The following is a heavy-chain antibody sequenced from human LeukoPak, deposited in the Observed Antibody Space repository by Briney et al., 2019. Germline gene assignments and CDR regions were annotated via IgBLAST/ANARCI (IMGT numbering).Heavy chain of an antibody. D-gene: IGHD3-22*01. CDR3: AREPTYYYDSSGYIIDY. CDR2: IYYSGST. Sequence: PSETLSLTCTVSGGSISSYYWGWIRQPPGKGLEWIGSIYYSGSTYYNPSLKSRVTISVDTSKNQFSLKLGSVTAADTAVYYCAREPTYYYDSSGYIIDYWGQGTLVTVSS. J-gene: IGHJ4*02. CDR1: GGSISSYY. V-gene: IGHV4-39*07.